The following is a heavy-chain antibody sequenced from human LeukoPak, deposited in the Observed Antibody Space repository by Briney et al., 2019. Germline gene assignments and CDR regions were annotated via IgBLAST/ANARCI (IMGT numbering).Heavy chain of an antibody. CDR2: TYYRSKWYN. J-gene: IGHJ4*02. Sequence: SQTLSLTCAISGDSVSSNSTACNWIRQSPSRGLEWLGRTYYRSKWYNDYAVSVKSRITINPDTSKNQFSLQLNSVTPEDTAVYYCARGVKYNWNDEGFDYWGQGTLVTVSS. CDR3: ARGVKYNWNDEGFDY. V-gene: IGHV6-1*01. D-gene: IGHD1-20*01. CDR1: GDSVSSNSTA.